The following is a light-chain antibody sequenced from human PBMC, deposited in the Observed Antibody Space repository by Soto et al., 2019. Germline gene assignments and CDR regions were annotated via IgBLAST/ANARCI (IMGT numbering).Light chain of an antibody. CDR2: DAS. Sequence: EIVMRQSPATLSVSPGERATLSCRVSQSVSSTLAWYQQKPGQAPRLLIYDASNRATGTPARFSGSGSGTDFTLTISSLEPEDFAVYYCQQRSNWPPWTFGQGTKV. CDR3: QQRSNWPPWT. V-gene: IGKV3-11*01. J-gene: IGKJ1*01. CDR1: QSVSST.